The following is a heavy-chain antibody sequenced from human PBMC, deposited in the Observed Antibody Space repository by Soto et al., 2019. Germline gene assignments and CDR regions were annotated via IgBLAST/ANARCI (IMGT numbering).Heavy chain of an antibody. CDR3: GSVGDSSSSEVAGY. CDR2: IYYSGST. D-gene: IGHD6-6*01. V-gene: IGHV4-59*11. J-gene: IGHJ4*02. CDR1: IRSLY. Sequence: IRSLYWSWIRKPPGKGLEWIGYIYYSGSTNYNPSLKSRVTISVDTSKNQFSLKLSSVTAADTAVYYCGSVGDSSSSEVAGYWGQGTLGTVSS.